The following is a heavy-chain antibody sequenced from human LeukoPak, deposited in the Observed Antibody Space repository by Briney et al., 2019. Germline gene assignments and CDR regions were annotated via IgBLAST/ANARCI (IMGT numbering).Heavy chain of an antibody. CDR3: ARQGYSGHSQGAADY. J-gene: IGHJ4*02. D-gene: IGHD4-23*01. Sequence: VASVTVSCKASGYTFTGYYMHWVRQAPGQGLEWMGWINPNSGGTIYAQKFQDRVTITRDTSISTVYMELSRLRSGDTAVYYCARQGYSGHSQGAADYWGQGTLVTVSS. V-gene: IGHV1-2*02. CDR2: INPNSGGT. CDR1: GYTFTGYY.